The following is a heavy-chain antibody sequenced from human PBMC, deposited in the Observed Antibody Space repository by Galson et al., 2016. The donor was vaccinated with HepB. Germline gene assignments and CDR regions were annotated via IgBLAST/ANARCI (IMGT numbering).Heavy chain of an antibody. CDR3: ARDERPSSLWFREEKYFYSYGMDV. CDR1: GFSFSDWT. CDR2: ISTMGSTI. Sequence: SLRLSCAASGFSFSDWTMNWVRQAPGKGLEWVSYISTMGSTIKYADSVKGRFTVSRDNAKNTSYLPLNSLRDDDTAVYYCARDERPSSLWFREEKYFYSYGMDVWGQGTTVTVSS. J-gene: IGHJ6*02. D-gene: IGHD3-10*01. V-gene: IGHV3-48*02.